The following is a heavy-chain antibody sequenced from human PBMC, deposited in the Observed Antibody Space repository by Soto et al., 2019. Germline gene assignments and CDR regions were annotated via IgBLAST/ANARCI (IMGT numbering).Heavy chain of an antibody. J-gene: IGHJ4*02. CDR2: ISNDGSYI. CDR1: GFTFSSYS. V-gene: IGHV3-21*01. CDR3: ARDNGYSSGSNFNDY. Sequence: LRLSCAASGFTFSSYSMNWVRQAPGKGLEWVSSISNDGSYIYYADSVKGRFTISRDNSKNTLYLQMNSLRAEDTAVYYCARDNGYSSGSNFNDYWGQGTLVTVSS. D-gene: IGHD6-19*01.